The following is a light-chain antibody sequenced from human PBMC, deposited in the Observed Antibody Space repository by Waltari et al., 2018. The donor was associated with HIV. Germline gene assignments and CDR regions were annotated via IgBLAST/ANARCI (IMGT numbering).Light chain of an antibody. CDR2: SNN. CDR1: SYNLGSTP. Sequence: QSVLTQPPSASGTPGQRVTISCSGSSYNLGSTPVNWPQQPPGTAPQLLTYSNNQRPSGVPDRFSGSKSGTSASLAISGLQSEDEADYYCAAWDDSLNGHVVFGGGTKLTVL. J-gene: IGLJ2*01. V-gene: IGLV1-44*01. CDR3: AAWDDSLNGHVV.